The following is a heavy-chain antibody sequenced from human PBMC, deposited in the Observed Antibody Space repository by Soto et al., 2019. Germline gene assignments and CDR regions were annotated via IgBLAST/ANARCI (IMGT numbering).Heavy chain of an antibody. CDR2: IIPIFGTA. CDR1: GGTFSSYA. V-gene: IGHV1-69*13. CDR3: ARARAAVAGISDYYYYGMDV. Sequence: ASVKVSCKASGGTFSSYAISWVRQAPGQGLEWMGGIIPIFGTANYAQKFQGRVTITADESTSTAYMELSSLRSEDTAVYYCARARAAVAGISDYYYYGMDVWGQGTTVTVSS. D-gene: IGHD6-19*01. J-gene: IGHJ6*02.